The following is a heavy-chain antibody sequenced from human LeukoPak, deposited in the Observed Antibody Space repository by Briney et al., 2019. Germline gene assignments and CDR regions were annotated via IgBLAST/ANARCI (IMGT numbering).Heavy chain of an antibody. J-gene: IGHJ4*02. V-gene: IGHV4-39*07. CDR3: TREGEGRWLQSGY. Sequence: SETLSLTCTVSGDSISSSNCYWIWIRQPPGKGLEWIGTFLYSGGTYYNPSLKSRVTISVDTSKNQFSLKVNSVTAADTAVYYCTREGEGRWLQSGYWGQGTLVTVSS. CDR1: GDSISSSNCY. D-gene: IGHD5-24*01. CDR2: FLYSGGT.